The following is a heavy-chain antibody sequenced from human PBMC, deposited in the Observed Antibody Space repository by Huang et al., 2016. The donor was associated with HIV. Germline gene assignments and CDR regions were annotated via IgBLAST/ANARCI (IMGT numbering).Heavy chain of an antibody. CDR2: ISYSGST. D-gene: IGHD2-2*01. V-gene: IGHV4-39*01. CDR1: GGSISSSSYY. J-gene: IGHJ3*02. Sequence: QLQLQESGPGLLKPSATLSLTCRVSGGSISSSSYYWGWIRQPPGKGLEWIGSISYSGSTFDDPSLKSRVTISVDPSKTKLALRLSSVTAADASVYYCARHMDCSSSSCLAGGHERGPFDMWGQGTMVTVSS. CDR3: ARHMDCSSSSCLAGGHERGPFDM.